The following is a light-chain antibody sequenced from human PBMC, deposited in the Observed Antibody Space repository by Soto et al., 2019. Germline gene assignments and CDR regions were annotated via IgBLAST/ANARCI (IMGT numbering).Light chain of an antibody. CDR2: AAS. CDR3: QQYGNSPQT. CDR1: QSVSSY. V-gene: IGKV3-20*01. Sequence: EIVLTQSRGTLSLSPGERATLSCRASQSVSSYLAWYQQTPGQAPRLLIYAASSRATGIPDRFSGGGSGTDFTLTISRLEPEDFAVYYCQQYGNSPQTFGQGTKVDIK. J-gene: IGKJ1*01.